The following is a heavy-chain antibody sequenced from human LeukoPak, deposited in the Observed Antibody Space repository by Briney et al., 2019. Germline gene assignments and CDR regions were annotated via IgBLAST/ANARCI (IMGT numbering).Heavy chain of an antibody. V-gene: IGHV1-3*01. D-gene: IGHD2-2*01. CDR3: ARAPRGNSGYCSSTSCTDHRYNWFDP. Sequence: ASVKVSCKASGYTFTSYAMHWVRQAPGQRLEWMGWINAGNGNTKYSQKFQGRVTITRDASASTAYMEVSSLRPEDTAVYYCARAPRGNSGYCSSTSCTDHRYNWFDPWGQGTPVTVSS. CDR1: GYTFTSYA. J-gene: IGHJ5*02. CDR2: INAGNGNT.